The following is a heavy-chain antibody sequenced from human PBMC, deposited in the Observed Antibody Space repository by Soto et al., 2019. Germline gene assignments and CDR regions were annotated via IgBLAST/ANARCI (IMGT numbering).Heavy chain of an antibody. CDR2: ISGSGGST. V-gene: IGHV3-23*01. CDR3: SKQWELLKGSYFDY. Sequence: GGSLRLSCAASGFTFSSYAMSWVRQAPGKGLEWVSAISGSGGSTYYADSVKGRFTISRDNSKNTLYLQMNSLRAEDTAVYYCSKQWELLKGSYFDYWGQGTLVTVSS. CDR1: GFTFSSYA. J-gene: IGHJ4*02. D-gene: IGHD1-26*01.